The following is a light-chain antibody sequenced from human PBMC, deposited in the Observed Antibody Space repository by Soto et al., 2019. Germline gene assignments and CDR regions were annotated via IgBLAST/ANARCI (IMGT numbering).Light chain of an antibody. CDR1: QSIGSN. J-gene: IGKJ2*02. V-gene: IGKV3-15*01. CDR3: QECNNWPRCT. Sequence: VMTQSPATLSVSPGERVILSCRASQSIGSNLAWCQQKPGQPPRLLIYHTSTRAPDIPPRFSGSGSGTEFTLTISSLQSEDFGIYFCQECNNWPRCTFGQGTKLQIK. CDR2: HTS.